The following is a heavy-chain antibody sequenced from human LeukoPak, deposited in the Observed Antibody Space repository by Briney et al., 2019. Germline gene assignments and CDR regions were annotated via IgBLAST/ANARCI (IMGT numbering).Heavy chain of an antibody. CDR1: GFTFSSYA. D-gene: IGHD3-10*01. CDR2: ISGSGGST. Sequence: GGSLRLSCAASGFTFSSYAMSWVRQAPGKGLEWVSTISGSGGSTYYADSVKGRFTISRDNSKNTLYLQMHSLRAEDTAVYYCAKDLITTVRGSYYYYYGMDVWGQGTTVTVS. V-gene: IGHV3-23*01. J-gene: IGHJ6*02. CDR3: AKDLITTVRGSYYYYYGMDV.